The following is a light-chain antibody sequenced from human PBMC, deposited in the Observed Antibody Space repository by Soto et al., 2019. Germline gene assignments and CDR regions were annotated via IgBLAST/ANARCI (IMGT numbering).Light chain of an antibody. CDR1: SSDVGGYNY. CDR3: SSYAGSNIWV. J-gene: IGLJ3*02. CDR2: EVS. V-gene: IGLV2-8*01. Sequence: QSALTQPPSASGSPGQSVTISCTGTSSDVGGYNYVSWYQQHPGKAPKLMIYEVSKRPSGVPDRFSGSKSGNTASLTVSGLQAEDEADYYCSSYAGSNIWVFGGGT.